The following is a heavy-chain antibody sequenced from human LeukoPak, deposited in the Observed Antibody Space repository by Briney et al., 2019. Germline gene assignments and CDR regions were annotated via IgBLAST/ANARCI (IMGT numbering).Heavy chain of an antibody. J-gene: IGHJ5*02. Sequence: GGSLRLSCAASGFTFSSYSMNWVRQAPGKGLEWVSYISSSSSSTIYYADSVKGRFTISRDNAKNSLYLQMDSLRAEDTAVYYCARDSPLGYCSGGSCYPWFDPWGQGTLVTVSS. CDR3: ARDSPLGYCSGGSCYPWFDP. CDR1: GFTFSSYS. D-gene: IGHD2-15*01. CDR2: ISSSSSSTI. V-gene: IGHV3-48*04.